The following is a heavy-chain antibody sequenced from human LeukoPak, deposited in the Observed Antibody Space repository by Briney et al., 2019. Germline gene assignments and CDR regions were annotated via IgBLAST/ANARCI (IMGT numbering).Heavy chain of an antibody. CDR1: GLSFDDHA. CDR3: ARDMTAHSSAVSGVPGDY. D-gene: IGHD2-21*02. J-gene: IGHJ4*02. CDR2: INWDGSLI. V-gene: IGHV3-43D*03. Sequence: GGSLRLSCAASGLSFDDHAMHWVRQAPGKGLEWVSLINWDGSLIYYGDSVRGRFTISRDNSKNSLFLQMHSLRAEDSAFYYCARDMTAHSSAVSGVPGDYWGQGTLVTVSS.